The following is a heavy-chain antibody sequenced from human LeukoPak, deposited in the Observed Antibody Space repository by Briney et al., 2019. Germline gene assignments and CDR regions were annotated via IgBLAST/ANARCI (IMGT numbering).Heavy chain of an antibody. CDR3: IAERGTYYGY. Sequence: GGSLRLSCAASGFTFTNAWMSWVRQAPGRGLEWVGRIKSKGAGETTDYPGSVKGRFIISRDDSKNTVYLQMNSLKSEDTAVYYCIAERGTYYGYWGRGTLVTVSS. CDR2: IKSKGAGETT. J-gene: IGHJ4*02. D-gene: IGHD1-26*01. V-gene: IGHV3-15*01. CDR1: GFTFTNAW.